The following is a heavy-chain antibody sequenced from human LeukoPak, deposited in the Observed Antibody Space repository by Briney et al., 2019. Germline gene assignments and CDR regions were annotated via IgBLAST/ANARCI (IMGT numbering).Heavy chain of an antibody. CDR3: ARDRRRDCSSTSCYELDYYYGMDV. CDR2: INPNSGGT. J-gene: IGHJ6*02. D-gene: IGHD2-2*01. CDR1: GYTFTGYY. Sequence: ASVKVSCKASGYTFTGYYMHWVRQAPGQGLEWMGWINPNSGGTNYAQKFQGRVTMTRDTSNSTAYMELSRLRPDDTAVYYCARDRRRDCSSTSCYELDYYYGMDVWGQGTTVTVSS. V-gene: IGHV1-2*02.